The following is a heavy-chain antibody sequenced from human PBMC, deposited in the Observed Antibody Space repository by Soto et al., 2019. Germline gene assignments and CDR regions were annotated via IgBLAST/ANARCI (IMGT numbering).Heavy chain of an antibody. CDR1: GCSFTSYW. CDR2: IDPSDSYT. V-gene: IGHV5-10-1*01. Sequence: PGESLKISCKGSGCSFTSYWISWVRQMPGKGLEWMGRIDPSDSYTNYSPSFQGHVTISADKSISTAYLQWSSLKASDTAMYYCASVYDSSGPSYYYGMDVWGQGTTVTVSS. J-gene: IGHJ6*02. D-gene: IGHD3-22*01. CDR3: ASVYDSSGPSYYYGMDV.